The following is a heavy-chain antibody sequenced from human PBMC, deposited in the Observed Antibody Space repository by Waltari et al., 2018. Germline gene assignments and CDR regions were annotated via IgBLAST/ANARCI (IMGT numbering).Heavy chain of an antibody. J-gene: IGHJ6*02. CDR3: ARGRLRDFDVDYQFYYAMDV. CDR2: IYYSGNT. V-gene: IGHV4-59*13. D-gene: IGHD3-9*01. CDR1: GCSIHNYY. Sequence: QVQLQESGPGLVKPSKTLSLTCPVPGCSIHNYYWSCIRQPPGKGLEWIGFIYYSGNTNYSPSLRSRVTISIDTSKSQFSLKLTSVTAADTAVYYCARGRLRDFDVDYQFYYAMDVWGQGTTVAVSS.